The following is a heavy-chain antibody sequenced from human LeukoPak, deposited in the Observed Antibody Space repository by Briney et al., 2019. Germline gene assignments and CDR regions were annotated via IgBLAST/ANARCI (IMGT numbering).Heavy chain of an antibody. D-gene: IGHD3-10*01. CDR3: AKDGYYDGSGSYYKNGEYDY. CDR2: ISGSGGST. Sequence: GGSLRLSCAASGFTFSSYAMSWVRQAPGKGLEWVSAISGSGGSTYYADSVKGRFTISRDNSKNTLYLQMNSLRAEDTAVYYCAKDGYYDGSGSYYKNGEYDYWGQGTLVTVSS. CDR1: GFTFSSYA. J-gene: IGHJ4*02. V-gene: IGHV3-23*01.